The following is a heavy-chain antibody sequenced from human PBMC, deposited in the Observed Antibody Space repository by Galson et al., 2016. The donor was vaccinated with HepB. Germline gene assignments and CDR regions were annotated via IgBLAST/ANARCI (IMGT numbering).Heavy chain of an antibody. J-gene: IGHJ1*01. CDR3: VTEGAGDMITFGGVIVAALV. CDR1: GHSLSEVS. CDR2: FDPEEGER. V-gene: IGHV1-24*01. D-gene: IGHD3-16*02. Sequence: SVKVSCKVSGHSLSEVSIHWVRQAPRKGLEWMGGFDPEEGERVFAQEFQGRVTMTEDTTTDTAYMELKKLKSEDTAVYYCVTEGAGDMITFGGVIVAALVWGQGTLVSVSS.